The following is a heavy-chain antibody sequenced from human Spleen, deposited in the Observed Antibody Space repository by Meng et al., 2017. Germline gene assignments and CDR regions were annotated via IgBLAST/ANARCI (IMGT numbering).Heavy chain of an antibody. D-gene: IGHD2-21*02. CDR2: VSQSGTT. V-gene: IGHV4-59*01. Sequence: SETLSLTCTVSGGSISSYYWSWIRQPPGKGLEWIGSVSQSGTTYYNPSLKSRVTISVDTSKNQFSLKLSSVTAADTAVYYCARDSCGGDCYLMGGGYFQHWGQGTLVTVSS. J-gene: IGHJ1*01. CDR3: ARDSCGGDCYLMGGGYFQH. CDR1: GGSISSYY.